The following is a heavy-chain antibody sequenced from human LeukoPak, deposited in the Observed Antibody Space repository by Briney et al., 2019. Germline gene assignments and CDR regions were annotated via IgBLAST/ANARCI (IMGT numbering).Heavy chain of an antibody. Sequence: GGSLRLSCAASGFTFSGYTMNCVREAPGKGLEWVSYISSTSSSIYYADSVKGRYTISRDNSKKSLYLQMNSLRTEDTALYYCAKETSAYDGSCWGQGTLVTVSS. CDR2: ISSTSSSI. D-gene: IGHD5-12*01. CDR1: GFTFSGYT. J-gene: IGHJ4*02. V-gene: IGHV3-48*04. CDR3: AKETSAYDGSC.